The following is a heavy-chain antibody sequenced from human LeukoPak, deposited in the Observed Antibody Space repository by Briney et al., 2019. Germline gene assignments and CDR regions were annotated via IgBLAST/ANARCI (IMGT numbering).Heavy chain of an antibody. CDR2: ISGSGGST. J-gene: IGHJ4*02. CDR3: ARRIMLFGVVTSHYFDY. V-gene: IGHV3-23*01. D-gene: IGHD3-3*01. CDR1: GFTFSSYA. Sequence: GGSLRLSCAASGFTFSSYAMSWVRQAPGKGLEWVSSISGSGGSTYYADSVKGRFTISRDNSKNTLYLQMNSLRAEDTAVYYCARRIMLFGVVTSHYFDYWGQGILVTVSS.